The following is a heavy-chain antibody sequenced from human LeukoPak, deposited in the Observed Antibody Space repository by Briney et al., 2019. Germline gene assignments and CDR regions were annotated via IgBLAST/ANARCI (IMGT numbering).Heavy chain of an antibody. CDR2: IYPSDSDA. V-gene: IGHV5-51*01. CDR3: ARFSGTVGATDY. D-gene: IGHD6-13*01. CDR1: GYNFTNYW. Sequence: GESLKISCKGSGYNFTNYWIGWVRQMPDKGLEWMGIIYPSDSDARYSPSFQGQVTISADKSINTAYLQWSSLKASDTAIYYCARFSGTVGATDYWGQGTLVTVSS. J-gene: IGHJ4*02.